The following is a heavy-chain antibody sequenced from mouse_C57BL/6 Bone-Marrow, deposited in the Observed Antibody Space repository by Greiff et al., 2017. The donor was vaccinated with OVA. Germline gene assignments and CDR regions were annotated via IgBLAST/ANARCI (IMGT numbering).Heavy chain of an antibody. D-gene: IGHD4-1*01. J-gene: IGHJ2*01. V-gene: IGHV1-7*01. CDR3: AIGGTGYDFDY. Sequence: VQLLESGAELAKPGASVKLSCKASGYTFTSYWMHWVKQRPGQGLEWIGYINPSSGYTKSNQKFKDKATLTADKSYSTAYMQLHSLTSEDDEVYYRAIGGTGYDFDYWGQGTTLTVSS. CDR2: INPSSGYT. CDR1: GYTFTSYW.